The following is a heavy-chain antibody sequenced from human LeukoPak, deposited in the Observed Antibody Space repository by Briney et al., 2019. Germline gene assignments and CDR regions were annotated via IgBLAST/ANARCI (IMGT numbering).Heavy chain of an antibody. CDR2: IYIDGRT. V-gene: IGHV3-53*01. CDR1: LFTASTNY. J-gene: IGHJ3*02. CDR3: ARDSGRFDVFDI. Sequence: PVGSLRLSSAPSLFTASTNYISWVPPTPGKGLECVSVIYIDGRTYYAHSVKGRFTISRDNSKTTLYLQMNSLRAEDTAVYYCARDSGRFDVFDIWGQGTMVTVSS. D-gene: IGHD2-15*01.